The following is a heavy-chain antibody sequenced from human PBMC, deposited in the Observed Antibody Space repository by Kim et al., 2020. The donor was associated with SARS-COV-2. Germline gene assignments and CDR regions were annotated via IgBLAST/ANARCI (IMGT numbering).Heavy chain of an antibody. D-gene: IGHD2-2*01. CDR1: GGSISSYY. CDR2: IYTSGST. V-gene: IGHV4-4*07. CDR3: ARYQLLSPSTSNWFDP. Sequence: SETLSLTCTVSGGSISSYYWSWIRQPAGKGLEWIGRIYTSGSTNYNPSLKSRVTMSVDTSKNQFSLKLSSVTAADTAVYYCARYQLLSPSTSNWFDPWGQGTLVTVSS. J-gene: IGHJ5*02.